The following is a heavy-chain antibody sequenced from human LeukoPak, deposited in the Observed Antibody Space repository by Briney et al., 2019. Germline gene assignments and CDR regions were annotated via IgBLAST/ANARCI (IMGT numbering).Heavy chain of an antibody. CDR1: GGSFSGYY. J-gene: IGHJ5*02. V-gene: IGHV4-34*01. D-gene: IGHD3-16*01. CDR2: IYHSGST. Sequence: SETLSLTCAVYGGSFSGYYWSWIRQPPGKGLEWIGEIYHSGSTNYNPSLKSRVTISVDKSKNQFSLKLSSVTAADTAVYYCARGSLWFDPWGQGTLVTVSS. CDR3: ARGSLWFDP.